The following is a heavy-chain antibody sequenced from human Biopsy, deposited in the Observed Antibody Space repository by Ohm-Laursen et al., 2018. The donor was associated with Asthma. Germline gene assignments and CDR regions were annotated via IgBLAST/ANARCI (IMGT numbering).Heavy chain of an antibody. CDR1: GGTFSNFA. D-gene: IGHD6-19*01. CDR3: ARCQVGYSSGWSLLLKKIYYSGMDV. V-gene: IGHV1-69*13. J-gene: IGHJ6*02. CDR2: IMTVFGTT. Sequence: GASVKVSCKAPGGTFSNFAISWVRQAPGQGLEWLGGIMTVFGTTNYAQKFQGRVTITADESTSTAYMEVTSLRSEDTAIYYCARCQVGYSSGWSLLLKKIYYSGMDVWGQGTAVPVSS.